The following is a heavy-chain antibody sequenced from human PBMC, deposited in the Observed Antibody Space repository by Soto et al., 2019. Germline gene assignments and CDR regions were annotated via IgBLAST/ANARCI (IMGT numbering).Heavy chain of an antibody. Sequence: SETLSLTCAVYGGSFNGYYWSWIRQPPGKGLEWIGEINHSGSTNYNPSLKSRVTISVAMSKNQFYLKLSSVTAADTAVYYCERGRKQLVLAYYDYYGMDVWCQGPTVT. V-gene: IGHV4-34*01. CDR3: ERGRKQLVLAYYDYYGMDV. J-gene: IGHJ6*02. CDR2: INHSGST. CDR1: GGSFNGYY. D-gene: IGHD6-13*01.